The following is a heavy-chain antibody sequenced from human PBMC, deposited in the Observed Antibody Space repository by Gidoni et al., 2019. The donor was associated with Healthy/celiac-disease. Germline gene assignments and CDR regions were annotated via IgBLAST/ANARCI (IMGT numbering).Heavy chain of an antibody. Sequence: EVQLVESGGGSVKPGGSRNPPGEASGFTLTGSALHWVRQASGKGLEWVGRIRSKANSYATAYAASVKGRFTISRDDSKNTAYLQMNSLKTEDTAVYYCTRLWIQQHGSFDYWGQGTLVTVSS. D-gene: IGHD5-18*01. CDR2: IRSKANSYAT. CDR3: TRLWIQQHGSFDY. J-gene: IGHJ4*02. CDR1: GFTLTGSA. V-gene: IGHV3-73*01.